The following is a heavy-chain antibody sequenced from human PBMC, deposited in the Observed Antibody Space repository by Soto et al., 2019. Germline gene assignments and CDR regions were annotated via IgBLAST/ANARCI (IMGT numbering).Heavy chain of an antibody. D-gene: IGHD3-22*01. CDR1: GYTFTAYY. J-gene: IGHJ3*02. V-gene: IGHV1-2*02. Sequence: QVQLVQSGAEVEKPGASVKVSCKASGYTFTAYYINWVRQAPGQGLEWMGWINPNSGGASFARKFQGKVFMTRDTSISTAYMELSRLKSDDTTVYFCAKDQDSYDSSDHYYSVGDAFDIWGQGTMVTVSS. CDR3: AKDQDSYDSSDHYYSVGDAFDI. CDR2: INPNSGGA.